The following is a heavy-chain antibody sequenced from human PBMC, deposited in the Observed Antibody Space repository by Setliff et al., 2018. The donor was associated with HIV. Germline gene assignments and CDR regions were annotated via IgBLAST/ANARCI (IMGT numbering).Heavy chain of an antibody. V-gene: IGHV1-69-2*01. J-gene: IGHJ4*02. Sequence: VRVSCKASGFTFRYYYIYWVQQAPGKGLRWMGRVAPEDGETIYAEKFRGRVTITADTSADTAYMELSSLRSEDTAVYYCATVKYFDWLLSTWGQGTLVTVSS. D-gene: IGHD3-9*01. CDR1: GFTFRYYY. CDR3: ATVKYFDWLLST. CDR2: VAPEDGET.